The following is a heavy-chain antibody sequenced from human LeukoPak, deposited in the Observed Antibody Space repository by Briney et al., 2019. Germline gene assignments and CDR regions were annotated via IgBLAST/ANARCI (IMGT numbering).Heavy chain of an antibody. V-gene: IGHV3-48*03. CDR1: GFTFSSSE. CDR3: AREIYGSGSYSYFDY. D-gene: IGHD3-10*01. J-gene: IGHJ4*02. Sequence: AGSLRLSCAASGFTFSSSEMNWVRQAPGKGLEWVSYISSSGSTIYYADSVKGRFTISRDNAKNSLYLQMNSLRAEDTAVYYCAREIYGSGSYSYFDYWGQGALVSVSS. CDR2: ISSSGSTI.